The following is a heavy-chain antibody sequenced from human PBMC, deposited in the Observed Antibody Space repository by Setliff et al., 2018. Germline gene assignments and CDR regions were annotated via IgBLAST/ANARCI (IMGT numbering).Heavy chain of an antibody. CDR1: GFTFNDYG. V-gene: IGHV3-20*04. CDR3: ARRGATVTYFYMDV. J-gene: IGHJ6*03. D-gene: IGHD4-17*01. Sequence: GGSLRLSCAASGFTFNDYGLTWLRRVPGKGLEWVSGIDWNGGRIGYADSVKGRFTISRDNSKNTLYLQMNSLRAEDTAVYYCARRGATVTYFYMDVWGKGTTVTVSS. CDR2: IDWNGGRI.